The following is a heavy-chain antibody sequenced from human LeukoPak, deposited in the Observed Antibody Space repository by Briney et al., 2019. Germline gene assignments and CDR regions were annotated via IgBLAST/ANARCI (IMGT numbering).Heavy chain of an antibody. CDR2: INHSGST. CDR3: ARPYCSSTSCHPPYYYYGMDV. CDR1: GGSFSGYY. D-gene: IGHD2-2*01. Sequence: SETLSLTCAVYGGSFSGYYWSWIRQPPGKGLEWIGEINHSGSTNYNPSLKSRVTISVDTSKNQSSLKLSSVTAADTAVYYCARPYCSSTSCHPPYYYYGMDVWGQGTTVTVSS. V-gene: IGHV4-34*01. J-gene: IGHJ6*02.